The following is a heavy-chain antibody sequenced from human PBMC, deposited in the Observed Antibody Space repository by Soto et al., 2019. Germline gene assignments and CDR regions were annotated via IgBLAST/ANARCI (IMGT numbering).Heavy chain of an antibody. D-gene: IGHD7-27*01. CDR1: GFTFSVFA. J-gene: IGHJ3*02. CDR2: ISGRGENT. CDR3: TKDRGTGDYGVNAVDI. Sequence: EVQLLESGGGLVQPGGSLRLSCAASGFTFSVFAMSWVRQAPGKGLELVSTISGRGENTYYADSVKGRFTISRDNSKNTLNLQMNSLRGAYTAVYYRTKDRGTGDYGVNAVDIWGQGTMVTVTS. V-gene: IGHV3-23*01.